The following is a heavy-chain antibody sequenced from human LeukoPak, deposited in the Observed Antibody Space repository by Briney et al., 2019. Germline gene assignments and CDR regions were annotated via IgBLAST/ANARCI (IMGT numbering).Heavy chain of an antibody. J-gene: IGHJ4*02. CDR3: ARIVGATHLDY. CDR2: IYYSGST. Sequence: SETLSLTCTVSGGSISSSSYYWGWIRQPPGKGLEWIGSIYYSGSTYYNPSLKSRVTISVDTSKNQFSLKLRSVTAADTAVYYCARIVGATHLDYWGQGTLVTVSS. D-gene: IGHD1-26*01. V-gene: IGHV4-39*07. CDR1: GGSISSSSYY.